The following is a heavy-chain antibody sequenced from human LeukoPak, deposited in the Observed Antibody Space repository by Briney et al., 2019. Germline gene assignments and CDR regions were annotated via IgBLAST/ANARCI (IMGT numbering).Heavy chain of an antibody. V-gene: IGHV3-30-3*01. CDR3: ARDWGERVVRATLAN. CDR2: ISHDGSES. J-gene: IGHJ4*02. D-gene: IGHD1-26*01. Sequence: GGSLRLSCAASGFTFSSHAMVWVRQAPGKGLEWVSFISHDGSESFHTESVKGRFTISRDNFKDTVDLQVSGLKEEDTAVYYCARDWGERVVRATLANWGQGTLVIVSS. CDR1: GFTFSSHA.